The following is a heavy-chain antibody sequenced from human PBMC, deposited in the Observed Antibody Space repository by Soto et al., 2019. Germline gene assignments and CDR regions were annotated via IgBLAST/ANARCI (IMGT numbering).Heavy chain of an antibody. Sequence: PSETLSLTCTVSGGSISSGDYYWSWIRQPPGKGLEWIGYIYYSGSTYYNPSLKSRVTISVDTSKNQFSLKLSSVTAADTAVYYCARGHYYDSSGYYSFFDDRAQGTLVTVSS. D-gene: IGHD3-22*01. J-gene: IGHJ4*02. V-gene: IGHV4-30-4*01. CDR3: ARGHYYDSSGYYSFFDD. CDR1: GGSISSGDYY. CDR2: IYYSGST.